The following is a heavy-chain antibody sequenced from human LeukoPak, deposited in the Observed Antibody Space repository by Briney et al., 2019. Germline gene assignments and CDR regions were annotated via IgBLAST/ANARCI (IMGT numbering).Heavy chain of an antibody. CDR1: GYSISSGYY. J-gene: IGHJ4*02. CDR2: IYHSGST. D-gene: IGHD3-22*01. Sequence: SETLSLTCTVSGYSISSGYYWGWIRQPPGKGLEWIGSIYHSGSTYYNPSLKSRVTISVDTSKNQFSLKLSSVTAADTAVYYCAREGNYYDSSGYYYLFDYWGQGTLVTVSS. CDR3: AREGNYYDSSGYYYLFDY. V-gene: IGHV4-38-2*02.